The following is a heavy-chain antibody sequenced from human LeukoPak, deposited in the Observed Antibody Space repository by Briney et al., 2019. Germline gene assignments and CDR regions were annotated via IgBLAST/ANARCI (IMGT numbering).Heavy chain of an antibody. D-gene: IGHD3-10*01. CDR1: GYTFTSYY. J-gene: IGHJ3*02. V-gene: IGHV1-46*01. CDR3: ARAVLLWFGELSDPHDAFDI. Sequence: GASVKVSCKASGYTFTSYYMHWVRQAPGQGLEWMGIINPSGGSTSYAQKFQGRVTMTRDTSTSTVYMELSSLRSEDTAVYYCARAVLLWFGELSDPHDAFDIWGQGTMVTVSS. CDR2: INPSGGST.